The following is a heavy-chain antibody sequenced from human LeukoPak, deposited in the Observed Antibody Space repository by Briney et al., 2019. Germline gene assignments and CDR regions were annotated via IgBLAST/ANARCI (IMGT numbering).Heavy chain of an antibody. D-gene: IGHD6-13*01. V-gene: IGHV3-66*01. J-gene: IGHJ6*03. CDR1: EFSVGSNY. Sequence: GGSLRLSCAASEFSVGSNYMTWVRQAPGKGLEWVSLIYSGGSTYYADSVKGRFTISRDNSKNTLYLQMNSLRAEDTAVYYCARDRHGSSSLDYYYYYMDVWGKGTTVTVSS. CDR3: ARDRHGSSSLDYYYYYMDV. CDR2: IYSGGST.